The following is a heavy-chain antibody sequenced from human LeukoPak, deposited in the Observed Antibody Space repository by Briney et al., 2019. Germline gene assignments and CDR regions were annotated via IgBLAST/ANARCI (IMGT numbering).Heavy chain of an antibody. CDR1: GYRFTGCH. Sequence: GASVKVSCKTSGYRFTGCHLHWVRQAPGQGLEWMGWMNPKSGATDYARKFQGRVTMTRDTSISTAYMELTRLRSDDTAVYFCARGSDYDDYFYMDFWGKGTTVTVSS. CDR3: ARGSDYDDYFYMDF. J-gene: IGHJ6*03. V-gene: IGHV1-2*02. CDR2: MNPKSGAT.